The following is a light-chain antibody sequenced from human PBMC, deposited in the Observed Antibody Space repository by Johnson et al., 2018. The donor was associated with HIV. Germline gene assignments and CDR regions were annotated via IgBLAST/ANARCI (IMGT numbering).Light chain of an antibody. CDR2: END. CDR3: GTWDSSLSAV. J-gene: IGLJ1*01. V-gene: IGLV1-51*02. CDR1: GSNIGSHY. Sequence: QSVLTQPPSVSAAPGQRVTISCSGRGSNIGSHYVSWYQQLPGTAPKLLIFENDKRPSGIPDRFSGSKSGTSATLGITGLQTGDEADYYCGTWDSSLSAVFGTGTKVIVL.